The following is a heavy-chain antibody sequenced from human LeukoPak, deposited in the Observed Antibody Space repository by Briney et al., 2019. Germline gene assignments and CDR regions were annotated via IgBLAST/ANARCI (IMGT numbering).Heavy chain of an antibody. CDR2: MYYRGNT. D-gene: IGHD1-26*01. CDR1: GFTFSSYG. CDR3: ARLCGNYQNYFDY. Sequence: GSLRLSCAASGFTFSSYGMHWVRQPPGKGLEWVGHMYYRGNTFYNPSLKSRVTISVDTSKNQFSLKLRSVTAADTAVYYCARLCGNYQNYFDYWGQGTLVSVSS. V-gene: IGHV4-59*12. J-gene: IGHJ4*02.